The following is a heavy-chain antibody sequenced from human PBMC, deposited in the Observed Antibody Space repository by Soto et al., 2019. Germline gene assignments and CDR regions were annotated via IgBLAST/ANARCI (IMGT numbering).Heavy chain of an antibody. D-gene: IGHD3-3*01. V-gene: IGHV3-30-3*01. Sequence: QVQLVESGGGVVQPGRSLRLSCAASGFALSVYAMHWVRQAPGKGLEWVAVISYDGTIKHYMDSVKGRFTISRDNSKNMLFLQMNSLSPEDTAVFCLARGERSGYYDSWGQGTLVTVSS. CDR1: GFALSVYA. J-gene: IGHJ4*02. CDR3: ARGERSGYYDS. CDR2: ISYDGTIK.